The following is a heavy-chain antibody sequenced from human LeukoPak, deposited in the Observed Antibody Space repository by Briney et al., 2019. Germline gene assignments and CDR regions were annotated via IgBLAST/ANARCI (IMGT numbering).Heavy chain of an antibody. J-gene: IGHJ5*02. CDR2: IYYSGST. CDR3: ARAALNHWFDP. Sequence: SQTLSLTCTVSGGFISSGDYYCSWIRQPPGKGLEWIGYIYYSGSTYYNPSLKSRVTISVDTSKNQFSLKLSSVTAADTAVYYCARAALNHWFDPWGQGTLVTVSS. CDR1: GGFISSGDYY. V-gene: IGHV4-30-4*01.